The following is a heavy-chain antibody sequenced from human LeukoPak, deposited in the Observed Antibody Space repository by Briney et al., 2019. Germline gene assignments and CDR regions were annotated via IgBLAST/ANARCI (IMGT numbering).Heavy chain of an antibody. V-gene: IGHV4-34*01. CDR1: GGSFSGYY. CDR3: ARGRIAARLGMDY. J-gene: IGHJ4*02. CDR2: INHSGST. D-gene: IGHD6-6*01. Sequence: PSETLSLTCAVYGGSFSGYYWSWIRQPPGKGLEWIGEINHSGSTNYNPSLKSRVTISVDTSKNQFSLKLSSVTAADTAVYYCARGRIAARLGMDYWGQGTLVTVPS.